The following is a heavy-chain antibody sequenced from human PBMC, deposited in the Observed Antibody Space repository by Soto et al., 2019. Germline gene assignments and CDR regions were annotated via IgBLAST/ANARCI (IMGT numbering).Heavy chain of an antibody. CDR3: ARSSITIFGVVSYFDY. CDR2: IYYSGST. Sequence: PSETLSLTCTVPGGSISSGGYYWSWIRQHPGKGLEWIGYIYYSGSTYYNPSLKSRVTISVDTSKNQFSLKLSSVTAADTVVYYCARSSITIFGVVSYFDYWGQGTLVTVSS. V-gene: IGHV4-31*03. J-gene: IGHJ4*02. D-gene: IGHD3-3*01. CDR1: GGSISSGGYY.